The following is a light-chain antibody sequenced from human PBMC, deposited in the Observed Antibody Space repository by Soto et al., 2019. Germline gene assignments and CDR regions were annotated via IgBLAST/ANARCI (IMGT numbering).Light chain of an antibody. Sequence: EIVMTQSPATLSVSPGERATLPCRASQSVSGTLAWYQQKPGQAPRLLIYGASTRATGIPARFSGSGSGTEFTLTISSLQSEDFAVYYCQQYNNWPPGTFGPGTKVDIK. CDR3: QQYNNWPPGT. V-gene: IGKV3-15*01. J-gene: IGKJ3*01. CDR2: GAS. CDR1: QSVSGT.